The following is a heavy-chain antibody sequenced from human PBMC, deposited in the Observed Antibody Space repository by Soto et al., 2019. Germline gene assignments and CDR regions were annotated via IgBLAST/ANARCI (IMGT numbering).Heavy chain of an antibody. CDR1: GFTFSSYA. V-gene: IGHV3-23*01. J-gene: IGHJ2*01. CDR2: ISSGGDSS. D-gene: IGHD4-17*01. CDR3: ARRDYGGNNRYFDL. Sequence: EVQLLESGGGLVQPGGSLRLSCATSGFTFSSYAMHWVRQAPGKGLEWVSGISSGGDSSDYADSVKGRFTISRDYSKSTLYLQMNSLRVDDTAVYYCARRDYGGNNRYFDLWGRGNLVTVSS.